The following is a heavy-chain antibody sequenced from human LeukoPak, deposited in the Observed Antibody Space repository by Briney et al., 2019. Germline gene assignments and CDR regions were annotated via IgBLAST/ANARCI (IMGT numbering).Heavy chain of an antibody. CDR3: ARQAVAGTTTSYYYYYMDV. CDR2: INPSGGST. V-gene: IGHV1-46*01. Sequence: ASVKVSCKASGYTFTSYYMHWVRQAPGQGLEWMGIINPSGGSTSYAQKFQGRVTMTRDVSTSTVYMELSSLRSEDTAVYYCARQAVAGTTTSYYYYYMDVWGKGTTVTVSS. J-gene: IGHJ6*03. CDR1: GYTFTSYY. D-gene: IGHD6-19*01.